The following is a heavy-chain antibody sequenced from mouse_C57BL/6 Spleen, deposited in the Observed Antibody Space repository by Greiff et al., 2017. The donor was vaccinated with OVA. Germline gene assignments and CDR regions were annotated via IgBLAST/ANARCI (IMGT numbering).Heavy chain of an antibody. CDR1: GYTFTSYW. D-gene: IGHD3-2*02. CDR2: IHPNSGST. V-gene: IGHV1-64*01. CDR3: ARTKTAQAKGYYAMDY. J-gene: IGHJ4*01. Sequence: QVQLQQPGAELVKPGASVKLSCKASGYTFTSYWMHWVKQRPGQGLEWIGMIHPNSGSTNYNEKFKSKATLTVDKSSSTAYMQLSSLTSEDSAVYYCARTKTAQAKGYYAMDYWGQGTSVTVSS.